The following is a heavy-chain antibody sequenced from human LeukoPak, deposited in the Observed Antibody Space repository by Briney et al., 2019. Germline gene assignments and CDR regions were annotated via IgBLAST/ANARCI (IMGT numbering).Heavy chain of an antibody. V-gene: IGHV4-34*01. D-gene: IGHD6-6*01. CDR1: GGSFSGYY. J-gene: IGHJ4*02. Sequence: SETLSLTCAVYGGSFSGYYWSWIRQPPGKGLEWIGEINHSGSTNYNPSLKSRVTISVDTSRNQFSLKLSSVTAADTAVYYCARGGGSSSKFDYWGQGTLVTVSS. CDR3: ARGGGSSSKFDY. CDR2: INHSGST.